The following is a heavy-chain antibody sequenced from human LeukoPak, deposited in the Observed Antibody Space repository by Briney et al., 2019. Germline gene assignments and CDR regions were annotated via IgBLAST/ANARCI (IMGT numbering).Heavy chain of an antibody. CDR1: GGSFSGW. V-gene: IGHV4-34*01. CDR2: IHHSGGT. CDR3: ARHNGWAFDI. J-gene: IGHJ3*02. D-gene: IGHD2-15*01. Sequence: SETLSLTCAVYGGSFSGWWSWIRQPPGKGLEWIGEIHHSGGTKCNPSLRSLDTISVDTSKRQISLKMTSVTAADTAIYYCARHNGWAFDIWGQGTVVTVSS.